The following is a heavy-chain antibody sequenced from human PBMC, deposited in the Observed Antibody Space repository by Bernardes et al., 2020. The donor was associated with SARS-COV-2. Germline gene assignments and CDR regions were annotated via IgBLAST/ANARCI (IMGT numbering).Heavy chain of an antibody. CDR3: ATASVAGTIGWFDP. V-gene: IGHV1-24*01. Sequence: ASMKVSCKVSGYTLIELSMHWVRQAPGKGLEWMGGFDPEDGETIYAQKFQGRVTMTEDTSTDTAYMELSSLRSEDTAVYYCATASVAGTIGWFDPWGQGTLVTVSS. CDR2: FDPEDGET. J-gene: IGHJ5*02. D-gene: IGHD6-19*01. CDR1: GYTLIELS.